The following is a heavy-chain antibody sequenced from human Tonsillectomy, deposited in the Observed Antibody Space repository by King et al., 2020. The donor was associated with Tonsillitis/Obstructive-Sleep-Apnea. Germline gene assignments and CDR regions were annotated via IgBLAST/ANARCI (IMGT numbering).Heavy chain of an antibody. D-gene: IGHD2-2*01. CDR2: IFSNDEK. V-gene: IGHV2-26*01. J-gene: IGHJ3*02. CDR3: ARKRQLYCSSTSCYWAFDI. CDR1: GFSLSNARMG. Sequence: VTLKESGPVLVKPTETLTLTCNVSGFSLSNARMGVSWIRQPPGKALEWLAHIFSNDEKSYSTSLKSRLTISKDTSKSQVVLTMTNMDPVDTATYYCARKRQLYCSSTSCYWAFDIWGQGTMVTVSS.